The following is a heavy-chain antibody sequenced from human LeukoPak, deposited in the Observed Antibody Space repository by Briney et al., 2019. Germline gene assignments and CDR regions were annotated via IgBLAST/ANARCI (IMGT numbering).Heavy chain of an antibody. CDR2: IRYVGINK. CDR3: ASGYSYGPSDY. D-gene: IGHD5-18*01. Sequence: GGSLSLSCAASGFTFSTYGMHWVRQAPGKGLEGVSFIRYVGINKYYADSVKGRFTISRDNSKNTLYLQMNSLRAEDTAVYYRASGYSYGPSDYWGQGTLVTVSS. V-gene: IGHV3-30*02. J-gene: IGHJ4*02. CDR1: GFTFSTYG.